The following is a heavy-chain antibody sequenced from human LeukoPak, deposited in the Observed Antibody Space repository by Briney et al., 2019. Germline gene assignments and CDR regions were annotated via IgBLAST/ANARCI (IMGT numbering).Heavy chain of an antibody. Sequence: GSLRLSCAASGFTFSSYAMSWVRQAPGKGLEWVSAISGSGGSTYYADSVKGRFTISRDNSKNTLYLQMNSLRAEDTAVYYCAKDVILYYYDSSGYYSYWGQGTLVTVSS. V-gene: IGHV3-23*01. CDR2: ISGSGGST. CDR3: AKDVILYYYDSSGYYSY. CDR1: GFTFSSYA. J-gene: IGHJ4*02. D-gene: IGHD3-22*01.